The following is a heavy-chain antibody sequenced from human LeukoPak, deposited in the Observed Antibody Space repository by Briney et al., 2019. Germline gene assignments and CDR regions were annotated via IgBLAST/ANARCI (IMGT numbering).Heavy chain of an antibody. V-gene: IGHV3-30*03. CDR3: ARDYSTVTTFFDY. D-gene: IGHD4-17*01. CDR1: GFTFDDYG. Sequence: GGSLRLSCAASGFTFDDYGMSWVRQAPGKGLEWVALISYDGSKKEYADFVKGRFTISRDNAKNSLYLQMNSLRAEDTAVYYCARDYSTVTTFFDYWGQGTLVTVSS. J-gene: IGHJ4*02. CDR2: ISYDGSKK.